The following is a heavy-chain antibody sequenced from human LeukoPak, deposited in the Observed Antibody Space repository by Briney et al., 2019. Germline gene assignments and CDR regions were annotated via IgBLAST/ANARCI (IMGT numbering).Heavy chain of an antibody. V-gene: IGHV1-18*01. J-gene: IGHJ5*02. CDR1: GYTFTSYG. CDR3: ARGYSRGRGVRFDP. CDR2: ISAYNGNT. D-gene: IGHD2-15*01. Sequence: ASVKVSCKASGYTFTSYGISWVRQAPGQGLEWMGWISAYNGNTNYAQKLQGRVTMTRNTSISTAYMELSSLRSEDTAVYYCARGYSRGRGVRFDPWGQGTLVTVSS.